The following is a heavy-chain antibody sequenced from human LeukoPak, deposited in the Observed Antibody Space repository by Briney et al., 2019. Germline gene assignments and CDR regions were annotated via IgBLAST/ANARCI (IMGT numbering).Heavy chain of an antibody. CDR3: ARVLLWFGELVGDY. J-gene: IGHJ4*02. CDR1: GYTFTSYG. D-gene: IGHD3-10*01. CDR2: ISAYNGNT. Sequence: ASVKVSCKASGYTFTSYGISWVRQAPGQGLEWMGWISAYNGNTNYAQKLQGGVTMTTDTSTSTAYMELRSLRSDDTAVYYCARVLLWFGELVGDYWGQGTLVTVSS. V-gene: IGHV1-18*01.